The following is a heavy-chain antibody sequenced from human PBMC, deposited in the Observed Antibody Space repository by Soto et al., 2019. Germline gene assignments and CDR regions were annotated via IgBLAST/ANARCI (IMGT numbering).Heavy chain of an antibody. CDR2: IYYSGST. J-gene: IGHJ4*02. CDR1: GGSISSGGYY. Sequence: QVQLQESGPGLVKPSQTLSLTCTVSGGSISSGGYYWSWIRQHPGKGLEWIGYIYYSGSTYYNPPLKRRVTISVETSKNQFSLKLSSVTAADTAVYYCARSGYSYGPNPLLYWGQGTLVTVSS. V-gene: IGHV4-31*03. CDR3: ARSGYSYGPNPLLY. D-gene: IGHD5-18*01.